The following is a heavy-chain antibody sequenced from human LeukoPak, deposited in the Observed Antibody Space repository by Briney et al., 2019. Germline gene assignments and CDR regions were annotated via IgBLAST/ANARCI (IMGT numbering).Heavy chain of an antibody. Sequence: PSETLSLTCTVSGGSISSNNWGWLRQPPGKELEWLVYIYYSGSTNYNPSLKSRVTISVDTSKNQFSLKLSSVTAADTAVYYCARGHNWNPDYWGQGTLVTVSS. J-gene: IGHJ4*02. CDR2: IYYSGST. V-gene: IGHV4-59*01. CDR3: ARGHNWNPDY. CDR1: GGSISSNN. D-gene: IGHD1-20*01.